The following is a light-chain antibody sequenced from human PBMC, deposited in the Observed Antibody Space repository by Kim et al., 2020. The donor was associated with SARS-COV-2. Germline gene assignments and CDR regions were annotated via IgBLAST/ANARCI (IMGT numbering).Light chain of an antibody. Sequence: GQKVTISCSGSSCNIGNNYVSWYQQLPGTPPKLLIYYINKRPSGIPDRFSGSKSGTSATLGITGLQTGDEADYYCGTWDSSLSVVVFGGGTQLTVL. CDR1: SCNIGNNY. CDR3: GTWDSSLSVVV. J-gene: IGLJ2*01. CDR2: YIN. V-gene: IGLV1-51*01.